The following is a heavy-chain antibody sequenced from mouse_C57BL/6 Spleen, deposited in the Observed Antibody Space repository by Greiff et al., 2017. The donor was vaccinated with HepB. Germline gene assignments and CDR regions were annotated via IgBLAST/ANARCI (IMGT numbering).Heavy chain of an antibody. Sequence: DVKLVESGPGLVKPSQSLSLTCSVTGYSITSGYYWNWIRQFPENKLEWMGYISYDGSNKYNPSLKNRIPITRDTSKNQFFLKLNSVTTEDTATYYCARANWDWYFDVWGTGTTVTVSS. V-gene: IGHV3-6*01. J-gene: IGHJ1*03. D-gene: IGHD4-1*01. CDR2: ISYDGSN. CDR3: ARANWDWYFDV. CDR1: GYSITSGYY.